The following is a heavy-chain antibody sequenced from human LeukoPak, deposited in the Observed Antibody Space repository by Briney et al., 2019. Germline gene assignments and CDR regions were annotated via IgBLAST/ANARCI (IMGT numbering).Heavy chain of an antibody. CDR2: MNPNSGNT. J-gene: IGHJ6*03. V-gene: IGHV1-8*03. D-gene: IGHD3-10*01. CDR1: GYTFTSYD. CDR3: ARARPMARGVMGGYYMDV. Sequence: ASVKVSCKASGYTFTSYDINWVRQATGQGLEWMGWMNPNSGNTGYAQKFQGRVTITRNTSISTAYMELSSLRSEDTAVYYCARARPMARGVMGGYYMDVWGKGTTVTVSS.